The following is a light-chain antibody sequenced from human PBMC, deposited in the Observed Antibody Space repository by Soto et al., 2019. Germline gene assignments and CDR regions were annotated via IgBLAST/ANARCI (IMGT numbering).Light chain of an antibody. CDR2: GAS. V-gene: IGKV3-20*01. CDR3: QQYGSAPAWT. CDR1: QSISSSY. J-gene: IGKJ1*01. Sequence: EIGLTQSPGTLSLSPGERATLSCRASQSISSSYLAWYQQKPGQAPRLLIYGASKRATGIPDRFSGSGSGKDFTLTISRLESEDLAVYYCQQYGSAPAWTFGQGTKVEIK.